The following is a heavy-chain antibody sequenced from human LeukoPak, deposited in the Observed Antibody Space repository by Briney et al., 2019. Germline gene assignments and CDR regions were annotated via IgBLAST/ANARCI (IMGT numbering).Heavy chain of an antibody. CDR1: GFTFSSYE. CDR3: ARGSWDYGSGPAY. V-gene: IGHV3-48*03. D-gene: IGHD3-10*01. CDR2: ISSGSSTI. Sequence: GGSLRLSCAASGFTFSSYEMNWVRQAPGKGLEWVSYISSGSSTIYYADSVKGRFTISRDNAKNSLYLQMNSLRAEDTAVYYCARGSWDYGSGPAYWGQGTLVTVSS. J-gene: IGHJ4*02.